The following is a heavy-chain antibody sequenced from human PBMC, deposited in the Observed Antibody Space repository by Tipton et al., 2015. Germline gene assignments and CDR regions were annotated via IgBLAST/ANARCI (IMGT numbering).Heavy chain of an antibody. J-gene: IGHJ4*02. D-gene: IGHD3-3*01. V-gene: IGHV1-18*01. CDR1: GYTFTNYG. CDR2: IAAYNNNI. Sequence: QSGAEVKKPGASVKVSCEASGYTFTNYGLSWVRQAPGQGLEWMGWIAAYNNNIKYAQKLQGRLTLTADTSTSTAYMELRSLRFDDTAVYYCARGPSYDFWTGSDYWGQGTLVTVSS. CDR3: ARGPSYDFWTGSDY.